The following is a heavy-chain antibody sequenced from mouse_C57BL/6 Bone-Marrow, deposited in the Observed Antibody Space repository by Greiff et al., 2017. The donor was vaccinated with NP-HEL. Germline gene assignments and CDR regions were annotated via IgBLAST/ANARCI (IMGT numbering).Heavy chain of an antibody. CDR1: GFTFSDYG. V-gene: IGHV5-17*01. CDR3: ARNWDGYAMDY. J-gene: IGHJ4*01. CDR2: ISSGSSTI. Sequence: EVNVVESRGGLVKPGGSLKLSCAASGFTFSDYGMHWVRQAPEKGLEWVAYISSGSSTIYYADTVKGRFTISRDNAKNTLFLQMTSLRSEDTAMYYCARNWDGYAMDYWGQGTSVTVSS. D-gene: IGHD4-1*01.